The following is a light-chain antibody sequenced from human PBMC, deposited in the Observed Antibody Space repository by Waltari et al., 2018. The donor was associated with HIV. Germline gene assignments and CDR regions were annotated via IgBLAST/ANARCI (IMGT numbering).Light chain of an antibody. J-gene: IGLJ1*01. Sequence: QSVLTQPPSASGTPGQRISISCSGCSSNIGSYTVNWYQQLPGAAPKRLIYNINQRPSGVPDRFSGSKSGTSASLAISGLQSEDEADYYCAAWDDSLNGYVFGTGTKVTVL. V-gene: IGLV1-44*01. CDR1: SSNIGSYT. CDR3: AAWDDSLNGYV. CDR2: NIN.